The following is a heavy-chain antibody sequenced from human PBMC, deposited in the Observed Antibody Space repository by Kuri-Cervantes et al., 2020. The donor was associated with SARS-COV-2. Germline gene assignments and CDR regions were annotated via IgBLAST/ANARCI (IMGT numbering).Heavy chain of an antibody. V-gene: IGHV3-33*06. D-gene: IGHD3-10*01. Sequence: GESLKISCTASGFTFGDYAMSWFRQAPGKGLEWVAVIWYDGSNKYYADSVKGRFTISRDNSKNTLYLQMNSLRAEDTAVYYCAKDLGFGELLSGVVNDYWGQGTLVTVSS. CDR2: IWYDGSNK. CDR1: GFTFGDYA. J-gene: IGHJ4*02. CDR3: AKDLGFGELLSGVVNDY.